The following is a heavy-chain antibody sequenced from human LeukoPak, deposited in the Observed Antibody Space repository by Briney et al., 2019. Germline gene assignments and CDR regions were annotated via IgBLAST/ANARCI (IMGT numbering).Heavy chain of an antibody. V-gene: IGHV4-4*07. CDR3: AREGPFVRPGYCSSTSCYGRIDP. D-gene: IGHD2-2*01. Sequence: SETLSLTCTVSGGSISSYYWSWIRQPAGKGLEWIGRIYTSGSTNYNPSLKSRVTMSVDTSKKQFSLKLSSVTAADTAVYYCAREGPFVRPGYCSSTSCYGRIDPWGQGTLVTVSS. J-gene: IGHJ5*02. CDR2: IYTSGST. CDR1: GGSISSYY.